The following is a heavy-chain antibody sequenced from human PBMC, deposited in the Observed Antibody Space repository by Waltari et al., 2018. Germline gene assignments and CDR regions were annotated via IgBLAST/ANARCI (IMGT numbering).Heavy chain of an antibody. CDR1: GGTFSSYP. CDR3: ARGAVPAATPIDP. D-gene: IGHD2-2*01. J-gene: IGHJ5*02. CDR2: IIPIFGTA. Sequence: QVQLVQSGAEVKKPGSSVKVACKASGGTFSSYPTSGVRQAPGQGLEWMGGIIPIFGTANYAQKFQGRVTITADESTSTAYMELSSLRSEDTAVYYCARGAVPAATPIDPWGQGTLVTVSS. V-gene: IGHV1-69*01.